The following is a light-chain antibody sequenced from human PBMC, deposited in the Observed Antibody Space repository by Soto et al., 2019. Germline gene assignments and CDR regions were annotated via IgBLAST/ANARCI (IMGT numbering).Light chain of an antibody. CDR3: LLYYGGSYV. V-gene: IGLV7-43*01. Sequence: QAVVTQEPSLTVSPGGTVTRTCASSTGPVTSGFYPHWVQQKPGQAPRTLIYSTTNKNSWTPARFSGSLLGGKAALTLSGVQPEDEADYYCLLYYGGSYVFGAGTKVTFL. J-gene: IGLJ1*01. CDR1: TGPVTSGFY. CDR2: STT.